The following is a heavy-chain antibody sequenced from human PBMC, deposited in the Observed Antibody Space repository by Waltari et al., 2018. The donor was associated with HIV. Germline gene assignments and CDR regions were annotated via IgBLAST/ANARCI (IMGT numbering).Heavy chain of an antibody. J-gene: IGHJ4*02. CDR3: AREALYDSSGYYFDY. CDR1: EFTFNKYW. Sequence: EVQLVESGGGLVQPGGSLHSSCAASEFTFNKYWQTWVGQAPGKGQEWVANIKQDESEKYYVASVKGRFTISRDNAKNSLFLQMNSLRAEDTAVYYCAREALYDSSGYYFDYWGQGTLVTVSS. D-gene: IGHD3-22*01. CDR2: IKQDESEK. V-gene: IGHV3-7*01.